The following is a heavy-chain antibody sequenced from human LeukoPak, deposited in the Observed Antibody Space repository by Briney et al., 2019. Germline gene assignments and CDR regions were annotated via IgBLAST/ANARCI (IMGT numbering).Heavy chain of an antibody. J-gene: IGHJ4*02. V-gene: IGHV1-2*02. CDR2: INPNSGGT. CDR1: GYTFTGYY. Sequence: ASVKVSCKASGYTFTGYYMHWVRQAPGQGLEWMGWINPNSGGTNYAQKFQGRVTMTRDTSISTAYMGLSRLRSDDTAVYYCARDPGYCSGGSCYSTKTDYWGQGTLVTVSS. D-gene: IGHD2-15*01. CDR3: ARDPGYCSGGSCYSTKTDY.